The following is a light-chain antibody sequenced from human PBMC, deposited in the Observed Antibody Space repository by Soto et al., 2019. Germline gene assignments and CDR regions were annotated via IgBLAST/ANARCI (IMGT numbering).Light chain of an antibody. Sequence: QSALTQPASVSGSPGQSITISCTGTSSDIGSHNLVSWYQQHPAKAPKLMIYEVSNRPSGVSNRFSGSKSGNTASLTISGLQAEDEADYYCSSYTSSSTLNVFGTGTKLTVL. CDR2: EVS. CDR3: SSYTSSSTLNV. J-gene: IGLJ1*01. V-gene: IGLV2-14*02. CDR1: SSDIGSHNL.